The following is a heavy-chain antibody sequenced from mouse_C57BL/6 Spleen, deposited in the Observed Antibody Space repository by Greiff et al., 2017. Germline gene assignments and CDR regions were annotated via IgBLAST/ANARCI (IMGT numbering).Heavy chain of an antibody. Sequence: EVQLQQSGPGMVKPSQSLSLTCTVTGYSITSGYDWHWIRHFPGNKLEWMGYISYSGSTNYNPSLKSRISITHDTSKNHFFLKLNSVTTEDTATYDCAREGTSLWYFDVWGTGTTVTVSS. CDR1: GYSITSGYD. CDR3: AREGTSLWYFDV. J-gene: IGHJ1*03. CDR2: ISYSGST. V-gene: IGHV3-1*01.